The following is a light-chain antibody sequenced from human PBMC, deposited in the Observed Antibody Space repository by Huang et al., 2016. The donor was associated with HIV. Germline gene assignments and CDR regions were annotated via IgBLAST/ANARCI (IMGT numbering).Light chain of an antibody. Sequence: DIVLTQSPATLSLSPGQRATLSCRASQNIKHYLVWYQQKPGQAPRLLIYDSFNRATGIPARFSGSVSWTDFTLTINTLEPEDFAVYYCQQRGAWPLTFGGGTKVEIK. V-gene: IGKV3-11*01. CDR1: QNIKHY. CDR2: DSF. CDR3: QQRGAWPLT. J-gene: IGKJ4*01.